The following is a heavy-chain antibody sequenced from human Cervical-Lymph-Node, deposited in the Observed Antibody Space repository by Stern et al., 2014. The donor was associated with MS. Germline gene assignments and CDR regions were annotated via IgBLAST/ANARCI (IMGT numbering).Heavy chain of an antibody. CDR3: ARSWGVVAATPGNVLYYYYGMDV. Sequence: QVQLVQSGAEVKKPGSSVKVSCKASGGTFSSYAISWVRQAPGQGLEWMGGIIPIFGTANYAQKFQGRVTITADESTSTAYMELSSLRSEDTAVYYCARSWGVVAATPGNVLYYYYGMDVWGQGTTVTVSS. D-gene: IGHD2-15*01. CDR2: IIPIFGTA. V-gene: IGHV1-69*01. CDR1: GGTFSSYA. J-gene: IGHJ6*02.